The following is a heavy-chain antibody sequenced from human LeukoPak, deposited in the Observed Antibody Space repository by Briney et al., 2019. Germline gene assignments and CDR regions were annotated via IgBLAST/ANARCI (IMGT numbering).Heavy chain of an antibody. Sequence: PGGSLRLSCAASGFTFSSYAMHWVRQAPGQGLEWVAFIWYDGSNKYYADSVNGRFTISRDNSKNALYLQMNSLRAEDTAVYYCARDSKYCTSTNCYLSYDYHAMDVWGQGTTVTVPS. CDR3: ARDSKYCTSTNCYLSYDYHAMDV. D-gene: IGHD2-2*01. CDR2: IWYDGSNK. CDR1: GFTFSSYA. J-gene: IGHJ6*02. V-gene: IGHV3-33*01.